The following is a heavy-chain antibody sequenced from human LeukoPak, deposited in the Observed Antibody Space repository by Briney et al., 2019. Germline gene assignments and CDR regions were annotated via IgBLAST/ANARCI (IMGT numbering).Heavy chain of an antibody. CDR1: GFTFSASA. D-gene: IGHD5-18*01. Sequence: GGFLRLSCAASGFTFSASAMHWVRQAPGKGLEWVAVIWYDGSNKYYADSVKGRFTISRDNSKNTLYLQMNSLRAEDTAVYYCARDRYSYGDYWGQGTLVTVSS. J-gene: IGHJ4*02. CDR3: ARDRYSYGDY. V-gene: IGHV3-33*08. CDR2: IWYDGSNK.